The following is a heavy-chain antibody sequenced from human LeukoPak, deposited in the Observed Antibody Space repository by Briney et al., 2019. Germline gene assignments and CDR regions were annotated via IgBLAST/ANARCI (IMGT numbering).Heavy chain of an antibody. Sequence: PSETLSLTCAVHGGSFSGYYWSWIRQPPGKGLEWIGEINHSGSTNYNPSLKSRVTISVDTSKNQFSLKLSSVTAADTAVYYCARGSYYGSGSYYPHFDYWGQGTLVTVSS. V-gene: IGHV4-34*01. D-gene: IGHD3-10*01. CDR1: GGSFSGYY. J-gene: IGHJ4*02. CDR2: INHSGST. CDR3: ARGSYYGSGSYYPHFDY.